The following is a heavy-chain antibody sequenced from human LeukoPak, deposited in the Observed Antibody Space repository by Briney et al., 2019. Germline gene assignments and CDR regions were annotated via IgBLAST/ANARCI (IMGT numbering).Heavy chain of an antibody. J-gene: IGHJ6*02. Sequence: PGGSLRLSCAASGFTFDDYAMHWVRQAPGKGLEWVSGISWNSGSIGYADSVKGRFTISRDNAKNSLYLQMNSLRAEDTALYYCAKTYYDSSGYQHYGMDVWGQGTTVTVSS. D-gene: IGHD3-22*01. V-gene: IGHV3-9*01. CDR1: GFTFDDYA. CDR2: ISWNSGSI. CDR3: AKTYYDSSGYQHYGMDV.